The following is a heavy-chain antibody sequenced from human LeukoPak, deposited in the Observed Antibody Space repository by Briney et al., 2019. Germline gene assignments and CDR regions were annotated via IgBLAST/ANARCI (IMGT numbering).Heavy chain of an antibody. CDR2: IYHSGST. CDR3: TRGYVLLWFGESSHFDY. CDR1: AGSISNYY. Sequence: SETLSLTCTVSAGSISNYYWGWIRQPPGKGLEWIGSIYHSGSTYYNPSLKSRVTISVDTSKNQFSLKLSSVTAADTAVYYCTRGYVLLWFGESSHFDYWGQGTLVTVSS. D-gene: IGHD3-10*01. V-gene: IGHV4-38-2*02. J-gene: IGHJ4*02.